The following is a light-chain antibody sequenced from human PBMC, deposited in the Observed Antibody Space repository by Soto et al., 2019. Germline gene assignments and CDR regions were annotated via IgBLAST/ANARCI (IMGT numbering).Light chain of an antibody. J-gene: IGKJ1*01. CDR2: DAS. V-gene: IGKV1-5*01. Sequence: DIQMTQSPSTLSASVGDRVTMTCRASQSISYWLAWYQQKPGKAPKLLIYDASSLESGVPSRFSGSGSGTEFTLTISSLQSEDFAFFYCQQYDGWPRTFGQGTKVDIK. CDR1: QSISYW. CDR3: QQYDGWPRT.